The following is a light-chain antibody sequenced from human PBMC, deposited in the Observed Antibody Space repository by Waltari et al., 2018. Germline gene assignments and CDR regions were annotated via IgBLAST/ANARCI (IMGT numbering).Light chain of an antibody. CDR2: DTT. Sequence: DIQMTQSPSSLSASVGDRVTITCQASQDISNHLNWYQRKPGKAPELLICDTTTLQTGVPSRFSGSGSRTDFTLTISSLQPEDIGTYYCQHYHNLPLTFGGGTKVEI. V-gene: IGKV1-33*01. CDR1: QDISNH. J-gene: IGKJ4*01. CDR3: QHYHNLPLT.